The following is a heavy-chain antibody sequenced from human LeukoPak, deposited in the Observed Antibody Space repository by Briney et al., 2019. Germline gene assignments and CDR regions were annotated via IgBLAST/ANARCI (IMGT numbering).Heavy chain of an antibody. J-gene: IGHJ4*02. CDR3: ARGSVDSSSSVADY. Sequence: SETLSLTCTVSGGSISSYYWSWIRQPAGKGLEWIGRIYTSGSTNYNPSLKSRVTISVDTSKNQFSLKLSSVTAADTAVYYCARGSVDSSSSVADYWGQGTLVTVSS. D-gene: IGHD6-6*01. CDR1: GGSISSYY. V-gene: IGHV4-4*07. CDR2: IYTSGST.